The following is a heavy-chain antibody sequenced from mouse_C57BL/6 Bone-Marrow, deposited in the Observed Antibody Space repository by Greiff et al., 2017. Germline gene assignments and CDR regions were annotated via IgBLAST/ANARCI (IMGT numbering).Heavy chain of an antibody. Sequence: QVQLQQPGAELVKPGASVKMSCKASGYTFTSYWITWVKQRPGQGLEWIGDIYPGSGSTNYNEKFKSKATLTVDTSSSTAYMQHSSLTSEDSAVYYCARIYYGNYVFDYWGQGTTLTVSA. J-gene: IGHJ2*01. CDR2: IYPGSGST. D-gene: IGHD2-1*01. CDR3: ARIYYGNYVFDY. V-gene: IGHV1-55*01. CDR1: GYTFTSYW.